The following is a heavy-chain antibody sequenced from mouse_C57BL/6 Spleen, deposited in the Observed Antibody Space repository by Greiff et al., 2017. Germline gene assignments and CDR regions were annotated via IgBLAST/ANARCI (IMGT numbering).Heavy chain of an antibody. D-gene: IGHD1-1*01. V-gene: IGHV1-72*01. Sequence: QVQLQQPGAELVKPGASVKLSCKASGYTFTSYWMHWVKQRPGRGLEWIGRIDPNSGGTKYNEKFKSKATLTVDKPSSTAYMQLSSLTSEDSAVYYCARKVATPYYYAMDYWGQGTSVTASS. CDR1: GYTFTSYW. CDR3: ARKVATPYYYAMDY. CDR2: IDPNSGGT. J-gene: IGHJ4*01.